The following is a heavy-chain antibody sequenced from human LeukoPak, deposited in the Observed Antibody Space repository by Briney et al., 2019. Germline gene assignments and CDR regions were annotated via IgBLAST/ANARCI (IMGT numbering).Heavy chain of an antibody. Sequence: GRSLRLSCAASGFTFSSYAMHWVRQAPGKGLEWVALIWHDGSNEYYVDSVKGRFTISRDNSKKTLFLQMNSLRAEDTAVYYCARDASLTFGYSRSWSGWFDPWGQGTLVTVSS. D-gene: IGHD6-13*01. V-gene: IGHV3-33*08. J-gene: IGHJ5*02. CDR3: ARDASLTFGYSRSWSGWFDP. CDR1: GFTFSSYA. CDR2: IWHDGSNE.